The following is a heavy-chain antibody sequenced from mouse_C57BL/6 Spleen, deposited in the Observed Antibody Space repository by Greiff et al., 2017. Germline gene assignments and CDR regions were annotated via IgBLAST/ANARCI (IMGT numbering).Heavy chain of an antibody. CDR3: ARRGQLRLFYAMDY. V-gene: IGHV1-50*01. D-gene: IGHD3-2*02. J-gene: IGHJ4*01. CDR2: IDPSDSYT. CDR1: GYTFTSYW. Sequence: QVQLQQPGAELVKPGASVKLSCKASGYTFTSYWMQWVTQRPGQGLEWIGEIDPSDSYTNYNQKFKGKATLTVDTTSSTAYMQLSSLASEDSAVYYCARRGQLRLFYAMDYWGQGTSVTVSS.